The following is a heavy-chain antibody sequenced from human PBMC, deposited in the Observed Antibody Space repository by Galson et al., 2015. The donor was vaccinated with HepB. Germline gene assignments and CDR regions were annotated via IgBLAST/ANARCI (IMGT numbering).Heavy chain of an antibody. CDR3: AKDLSIAVAASYYVMDV. J-gene: IGHJ6*02. V-gene: IGHV3-30*18. CDR1: GFTFRSNG. Sequence: SLRLSCAASGFTFRSNGMHWVRQAPGKGLEWVAGTAFDESNKNYADSVKGRFTISRDNSKNILYLQMNSLRPEDTAVYYCAKDLSIAVAASYYVMDVWGQGTTVTVSS. CDR2: TAFDESNK. D-gene: IGHD6-19*01.